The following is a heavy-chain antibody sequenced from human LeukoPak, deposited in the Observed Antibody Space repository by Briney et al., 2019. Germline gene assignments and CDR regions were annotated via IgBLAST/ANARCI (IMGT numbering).Heavy chain of an antibody. CDR2: INAGNGNT. J-gene: IGHJ2*01. Sequence: ASVKVSCKASGHTFTSYVIHWVRQAAGQRLEWMGWINAGNGNTKYSQKFQGRVTITRDTSASTAYMELSSLRSEDTAVYFCARTTGQWLVAEDWYFDLWGRGTRVTVSS. V-gene: IGHV1-3*01. CDR3: ARTTGQWLVAEDWYFDL. CDR1: GHTFTSYV. D-gene: IGHD6-19*01.